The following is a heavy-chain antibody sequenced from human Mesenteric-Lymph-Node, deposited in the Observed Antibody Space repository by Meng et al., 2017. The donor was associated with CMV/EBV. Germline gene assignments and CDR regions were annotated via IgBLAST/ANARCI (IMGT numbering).Heavy chain of an antibody. CDR3: AREPPNSYGVSYYYGMDV. Sequence: GGSLRLSCAASGFTVISNYMSWVRQAPGKGLEWVSVIYSGRNTYYADSVKGRFIITRDNSKNTLYLQMNSLRAEDTAVYYCAREPPNSYGVSYYYGMDVWGQGTTVTVSS. CDR1: GFTVISNY. D-gene: IGHD5-18*01. CDR2: IYSGRNT. V-gene: IGHV3-53*01. J-gene: IGHJ6*02.